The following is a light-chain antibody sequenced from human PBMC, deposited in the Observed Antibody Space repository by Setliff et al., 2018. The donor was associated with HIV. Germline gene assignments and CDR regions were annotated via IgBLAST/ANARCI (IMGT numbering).Light chain of an antibody. V-gene: IGLV2-14*03. CDR1: RSDVGGYNS. Sequence: QSALTQPASVSGSPGQSITISCTGTRSDVGGYNSVSWYQQHPGKVPKVLIYEVSNRPSGVSNRFSGSKSGNTAPLTISGLQADDEADYYCSSYTTTSTTVFGTGTKGTV. CDR2: EVS. CDR3: SSYTTTSTTV. J-gene: IGLJ1*01.